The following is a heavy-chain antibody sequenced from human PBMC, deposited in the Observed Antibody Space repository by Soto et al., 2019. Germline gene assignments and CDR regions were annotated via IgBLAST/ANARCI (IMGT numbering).Heavy chain of an antibody. CDR3: AAGYSSGLQDY. D-gene: IGHD6-19*01. V-gene: IGHV3-30-3*01. Sequence: QVQLVESGGGVVQPGRSLRLSCAASGFTFSSYAMHWVRQAPGKGLEWVAVISYDGSNKYYADSVKGRFTISRDNSKNTLYLQMNSLRAEDTAVYYCAAGYSSGLQDYWGQGTLVTVSS. CDR1: GFTFSSYA. CDR2: ISYDGSNK. J-gene: IGHJ4*02.